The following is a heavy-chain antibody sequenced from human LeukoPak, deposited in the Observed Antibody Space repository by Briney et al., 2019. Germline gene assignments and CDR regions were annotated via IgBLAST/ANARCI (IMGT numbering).Heavy chain of an antibody. CDR3: ARLRYNWILPGPDAFDI. CDR1: GGSISNSYY. CDR2: IYYSGST. Sequence: SGTLSLTCTVSGGSISNSYYWGWIRQPPGKGLEWIGSIYYSGSTYYNPSLKSRVTISVDTSKNQFSLKLSSVTAADTAVYYCARLRYNWILPGPDAFDIWGQGTMVTVSS. J-gene: IGHJ3*02. V-gene: IGHV4-39*01. D-gene: IGHD1-1*01.